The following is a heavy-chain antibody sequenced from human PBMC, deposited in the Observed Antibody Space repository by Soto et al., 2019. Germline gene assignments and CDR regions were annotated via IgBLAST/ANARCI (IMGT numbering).Heavy chain of an antibody. Sequence: QVQLVESGGGVVQPGRSLRLSCAASGFTFSSYAMHWVRQAPGKGLEWVAVISYDGISKHYADSVKGRFSISRDDSENTLYVQMNRLSAEDTAVYYCAKDGYLDTYYFDYWGQGTLVTVSS. D-gene: IGHD3-9*01. J-gene: IGHJ4*02. CDR1: GFTFSSYA. CDR2: ISYDGISK. V-gene: IGHV3-30-3*01. CDR3: AKDGYLDTYYFDY.